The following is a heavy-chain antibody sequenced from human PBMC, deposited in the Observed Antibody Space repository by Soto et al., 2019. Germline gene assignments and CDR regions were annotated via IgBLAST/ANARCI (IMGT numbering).Heavy chain of an antibody. CDR2: ISSNGGST. Sequence: GGSLRLSCSASGFTFSSYAMHWVRQAPGKGLEYVSAISSNGGSTYYADSVKGRFTISRDNSKNTLYLQMSSLRAEDTAVYYCVKEPEQQLVHVEPYYYYGMDVWGQGTTVTVSS. D-gene: IGHD6-13*01. CDR1: GFTFSSYA. CDR3: VKEPEQQLVHVEPYYYYGMDV. J-gene: IGHJ6*02. V-gene: IGHV3-64D*06.